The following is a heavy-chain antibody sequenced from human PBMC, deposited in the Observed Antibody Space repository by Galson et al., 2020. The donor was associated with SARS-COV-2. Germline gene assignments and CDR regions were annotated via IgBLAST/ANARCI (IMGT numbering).Heavy chain of an antibody. J-gene: IGHJ6*02. Sequence: GGSLRLSCAASGFTFSSYSMNWVRQAPGKGLEWVSSISSSSSYIYYADSVKGRFTISRDNAKNSLYLQMNSLRAEDTAVYYCASNYYGSWVLWPTNGMDVWGQGTTVTVSS. CDR2: ISSSSSYI. CDR1: GFTFSSYS. CDR3: ASNYYGSWVLWPTNGMDV. V-gene: IGHV3-21*01. D-gene: IGHD3-10*01.